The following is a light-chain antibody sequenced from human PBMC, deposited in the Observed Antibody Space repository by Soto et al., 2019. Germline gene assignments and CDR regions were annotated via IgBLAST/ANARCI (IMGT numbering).Light chain of an antibody. V-gene: IGKV3-20*01. CDR1: QSVSSSY. CDR2: GAS. Sequence: EILLTQSPGTRSLYPGERATLSCRASQSVSSSYLAWYQQKPGQAPRLLIYGASSRATGIPDRFSGSGSGTDFTLTISRLEPEDFAVYYCQQYGSSLTWTFGQGTKVDIK. CDR3: QQYGSSLTWT. J-gene: IGKJ1*01.